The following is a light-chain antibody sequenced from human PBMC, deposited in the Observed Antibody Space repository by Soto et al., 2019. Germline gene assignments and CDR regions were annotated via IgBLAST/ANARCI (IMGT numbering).Light chain of an antibody. J-gene: IGKJ2*01. V-gene: IGKV4-1*01. Sequence: IVMTQSPDSLAVSLGERATINCKSIQSVSYSSGNKNYLAWYQQKPGQPPKLLISWASTRESGVPDRFSGSGSGTDFTLTISSLQAEDVAVYYCQQYYSNFYTFGQGTKLEIK. CDR2: WAS. CDR3: QQYYSNFYT. CDR1: QSVSYSSGNKNY.